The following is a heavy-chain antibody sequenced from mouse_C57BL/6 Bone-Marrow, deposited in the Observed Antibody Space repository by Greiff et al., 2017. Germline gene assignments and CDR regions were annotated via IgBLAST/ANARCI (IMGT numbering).Heavy chain of an antibody. CDR2: IDPENGDT. D-gene: IGHD4-1*01. CDR1: GFNIKDDY. CDR3: TTNWSDY. V-gene: IGHV14-4*01. J-gene: IGHJ2*01. Sequence: VQLQQSGAELVRPGASVKLSCTASGFNIKDDYMHWVKQRPEQGLEWIGWIDPENGDTEYASKFQGKATITADTSSNTAYLQLSSLTSEDTAVYYFTTNWSDYWGQGTTLTVSS.